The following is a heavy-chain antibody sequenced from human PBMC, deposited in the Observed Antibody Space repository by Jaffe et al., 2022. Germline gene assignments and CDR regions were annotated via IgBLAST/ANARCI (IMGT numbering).Heavy chain of an antibody. V-gene: IGHV3-9*01. J-gene: IGHJ3*02. CDR3: AKDMGDFWSGYYTGSEGAFDI. CDR2: ISWNSGSI. Sequence: EVQLVESGGGLVQPGRSLRLSCAASGFTFDDYAMHWVRQAPGKGLEWVSGISWNSGSIGYADSVKGRFTISRDNAKNSLYLQMNSLRAEDTALYYCAKDMGDFWSGYYTGSEGAFDIWGQGTMVTVSS. D-gene: IGHD3-3*01. CDR1: GFTFDDYA.